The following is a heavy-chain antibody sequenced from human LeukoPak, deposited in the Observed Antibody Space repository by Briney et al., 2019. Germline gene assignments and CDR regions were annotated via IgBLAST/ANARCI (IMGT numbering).Heavy chain of an antibody. V-gene: IGHV1-2*02. CDR1: GGTFSSYA. CDR2: INPNSGGT. J-gene: IGHJ4*02. D-gene: IGHD6-6*01. Sequence: ASVKVSCKASGGTFSSYAISWVRQAPGQGLEWMGWINPNSGGTNYAQKFQGRVTMTRDTSISTAYMELSRLRSDDTAVYYCARARGSHWGQGTLVTVSS. CDR3: ARARGSH.